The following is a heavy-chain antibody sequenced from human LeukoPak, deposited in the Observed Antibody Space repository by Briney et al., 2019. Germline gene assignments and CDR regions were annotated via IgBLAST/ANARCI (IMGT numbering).Heavy chain of an antibody. CDR2: ISYDGSNK. CDR3: ARDDGGPCGY. D-gene: IGHD3-16*01. V-gene: IGHV3-30-3*01. J-gene: IGHJ4*02. CDR1: GFTFSSYA. Sequence: GGSLRLSCAASGFTFSSYAMHWVRRAPGKGLEWVAVISYDGSNKYYADSVKGRFTTSRDNSKNTLYLQMNSLRAEDTAVYYCARDDGGPCGYWGQGTLVTVSS.